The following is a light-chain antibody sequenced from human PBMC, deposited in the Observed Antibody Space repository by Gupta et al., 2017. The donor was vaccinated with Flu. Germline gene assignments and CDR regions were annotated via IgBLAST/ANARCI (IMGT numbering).Light chain of an antibody. J-gene: IGKJ4*01. V-gene: IGKV3-15*01. CDR3: QQYNNWPPIT. CDR2: GAS. Sequence: EIVMTQSPATLSVSPGERATLSCRASQSVSSNLAWYRQKPGQAPRLLIYGASTRDTGIPARFSGSGFGTEFTLTISSRQSEDFAVYYCQQYNNWPPITFGRGTKVEIK. CDR1: QSVSSN.